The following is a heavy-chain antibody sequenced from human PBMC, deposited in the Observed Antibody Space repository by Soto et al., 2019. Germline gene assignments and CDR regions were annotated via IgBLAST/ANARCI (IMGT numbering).Heavy chain of an antibody. Sequence: SVKVSCKASGYTFTRHSMHWGREAHGQGLEWMGMINPTGGGTTYAQKFQGRVTMTRDTSTGIVYMELTSLSPEDTAMYYCARATRGSISTRPDYWGLGTLVTVSS. CDR3: ARATRGSISTRPDY. J-gene: IGHJ4*02. CDR1: GYTFTRHS. V-gene: IGHV1-46*01. D-gene: IGHD6-6*01. CDR2: INPTGGGT.